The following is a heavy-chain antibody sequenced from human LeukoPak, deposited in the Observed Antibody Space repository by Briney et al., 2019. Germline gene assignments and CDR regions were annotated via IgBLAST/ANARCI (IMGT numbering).Heavy chain of an antibody. CDR2: ISWDGGST. D-gene: IGHD3-22*01. V-gene: IGHV3-43D*03. Sequence: GGSLRLSCAASGFTFDDYAMHWVRQAPGKGLEWVSLISWDGGSTYYADSVKGRFTISRDNAKNSLYLQMNSLRAEDTAVYYCARARYYDSSGYYSWGQGTLVTVSS. CDR1: GFTFDDYA. J-gene: IGHJ4*02. CDR3: ARARYYDSSGYYS.